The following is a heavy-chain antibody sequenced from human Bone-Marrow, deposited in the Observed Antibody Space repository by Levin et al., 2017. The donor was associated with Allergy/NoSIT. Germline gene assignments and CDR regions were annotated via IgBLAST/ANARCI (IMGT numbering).Heavy chain of an antibody. V-gene: IGHV3-30*18. J-gene: IGHJ4*02. CDR1: GFMFSSYG. D-gene: IGHD6-19*01. Sequence: GGSLRLSCAASGFMFSSYGMHWVRQAPGKGLEWVAVISHDGSNKQYADSVKGRFTISRDNSKNTLYLQMNSLRAEDTAVYYCAKDKEQWLVHYFDYWGQGTLVTVSS. CDR3: AKDKEQWLVHYFDY. CDR2: ISHDGSNK.